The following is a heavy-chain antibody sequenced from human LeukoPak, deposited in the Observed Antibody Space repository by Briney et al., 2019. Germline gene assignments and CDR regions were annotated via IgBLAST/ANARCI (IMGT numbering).Heavy chain of an antibody. J-gene: IGHJ6*02. CDR3: ARRDDTAMAGYYYYGMGV. CDR2: ISYDGSNK. Sequence: GRSLRLSCAASGFTFSSYAMHWVRQAPGKGLEWVAVISYDGSNKYYADSVKGRFTISRDNSKNTLYLQMNSLRAEDTAVYYCARRDDTAMAGYYYYGMGVWGQGTTVTVSS. CDR1: GFTFSSYA. D-gene: IGHD5-18*01. V-gene: IGHV3-30-3*01.